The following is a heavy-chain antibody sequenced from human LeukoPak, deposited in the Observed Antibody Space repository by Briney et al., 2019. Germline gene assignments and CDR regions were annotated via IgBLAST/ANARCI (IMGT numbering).Heavy chain of an antibody. D-gene: IGHD6-13*01. Sequence: SVTVSCNSSPYTFTSYGISWVRQAPGQGLECMGWISAYNGNTNYAQKLQGRVTMTTDTSTSTAYMELRSLRSDDTAVYYCARHLGSSWHVERHCGQGTLVTVSS. V-gene: IGHV1-18*01. CDR1: PYTFTSYG. CDR2: ISAYNGNT. J-gene: IGHJ1*01. CDR3: ARHLGSSWHVERH.